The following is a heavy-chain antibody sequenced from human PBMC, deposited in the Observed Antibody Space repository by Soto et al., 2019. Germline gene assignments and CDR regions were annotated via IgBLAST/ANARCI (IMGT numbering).Heavy chain of an antibody. Sequence: QVQLQESGPGLVKPSGTLSLTCAVSGGSISSGYWWTWVRQTPGKGLEWIGGVFHSGSTNYSPSLKSRVSMSVDKPKNQFSLSLTSVTAADTAVYFCARDLQAGGFDSWGQGTLVTVPP. CDR2: VFHSGST. V-gene: IGHV4-4*02. D-gene: IGHD3-16*01. J-gene: IGHJ4*02. CDR1: GGSISSGYW. CDR3: ARDLQAGGFDS.